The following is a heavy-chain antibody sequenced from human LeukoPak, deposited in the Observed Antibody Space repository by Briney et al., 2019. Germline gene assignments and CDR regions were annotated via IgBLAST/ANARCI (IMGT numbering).Heavy chain of an antibody. J-gene: IGHJ4*02. CDR2: IKEDGSET. D-gene: IGHD3-22*01. Sequence: GGSLRLSCAASGLTFSNYWMNWVRQAPGKGLEWVATIKEDGSETYYVDSVKGRFTISRDNSKNTLYLQMNSLRAEDTAVYYCARDYYDSSGYYYGYYFDYWGQGTLVTVSS. V-gene: IGHV3-7*01. CDR1: GLTFSNYW. CDR3: ARDYYDSSGYYYGYYFDY.